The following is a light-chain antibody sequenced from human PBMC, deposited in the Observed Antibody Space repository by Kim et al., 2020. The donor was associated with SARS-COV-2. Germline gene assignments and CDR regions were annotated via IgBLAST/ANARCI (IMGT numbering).Light chain of an antibody. CDR2: KAS. V-gene: IGKV1-5*03. CDR3: QQSNSYPYT. CDR1: QGVSRR. J-gene: IGKJ2*01. Sequence: GDRVTLTCRASQGVSRRVAWYQQKPGKAPRLLIYKASNLESGVPSRFSGSGSGTEFTLTISSLQPDDFATYYCQQSNSYPYTFGQGTKLEI.